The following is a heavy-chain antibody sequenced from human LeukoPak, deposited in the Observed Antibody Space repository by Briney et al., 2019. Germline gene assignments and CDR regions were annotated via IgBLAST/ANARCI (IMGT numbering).Heavy chain of an antibody. V-gene: IGHV1-2*02. D-gene: IGHD3-10*01. CDR3: ARGEGGEGYYYGSGSYDPFDY. J-gene: IGHJ4*02. CDR2: INPNSGGT. CDR1: GYTFTGYY. Sequence: ASVKVTCKASGYTFTGYYMHWVRQAPGQGLEWMGWINPNSGGTNYAQKFQGRVTMTRDTSISTAYMELSRLRSDDTAVYYCARGEGGEGYYYGSGSYDPFDYWGQGTLVTVSS.